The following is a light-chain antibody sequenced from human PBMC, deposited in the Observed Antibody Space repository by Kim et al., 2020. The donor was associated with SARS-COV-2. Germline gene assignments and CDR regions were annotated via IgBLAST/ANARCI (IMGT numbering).Light chain of an antibody. J-gene: IGKJ2*01. V-gene: IGKV4-1*01. Sequence: DIVMTQSPDSLPVSLGERATINGKSSQSVLYSSNNKNYLAWYQQKPGQPPKLLIYWASTRESGVPDRFSGSGSGTDFTLTISSLQAEDVAVYYCQQDYSPPYAFGQGTKLEI. CDR1: QSVLYSSNNKNY. CDR3: QQDYSPPYA. CDR2: WAS.